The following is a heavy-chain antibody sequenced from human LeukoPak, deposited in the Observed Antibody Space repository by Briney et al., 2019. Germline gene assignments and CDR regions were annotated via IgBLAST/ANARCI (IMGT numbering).Heavy chain of an antibody. V-gene: IGHV1-18*01. D-gene: IGHD3-22*01. Sequence: ASVKVSCKASGYTFTSYGISWVRQAPGQGLEWMGWISAYNGNTNYAQKLQGRVTMTTDTSTSTAYMELRSLRSDDTAVYYCASSPPYYYDSSGPFDYWGQGTLVTVSS. CDR1: GYTFTSYG. CDR3: ASSPPYYYDSSGPFDY. CDR2: ISAYNGNT. J-gene: IGHJ4*02.